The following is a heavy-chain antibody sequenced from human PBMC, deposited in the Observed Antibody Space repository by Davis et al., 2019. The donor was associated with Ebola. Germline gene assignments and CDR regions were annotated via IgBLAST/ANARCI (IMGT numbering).Heavy chain of an antibody. J-gene: IGHJ4*02. CDR1: GGSFSGYY. CDR3: AVARPDQGDFDY. Sequence: MPSETLSLTCAVYGGSFSGYYWSWIRQPPGKGLEWIGEINQAGIANYNPSLKSRVTMSIETTRIQFSLQLTSVTAADTAVYYCAVARPDQGDFDYWGQGTPVPVSS. CDR2: INQAGIA. D-gene: IGHD6-6*01. V-gene: IGHV4-34*01.